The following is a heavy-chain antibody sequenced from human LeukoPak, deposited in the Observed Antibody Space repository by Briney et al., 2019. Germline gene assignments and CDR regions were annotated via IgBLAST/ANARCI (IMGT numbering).Heavy chain of an antibody. Sequence: GGSLRLSCAASGFTFSSYSMNWVRQAPGKGLEWVSYISSSSSTIYYADSVKGRFTISRDNAKNSLYLQMNSLRAEDTAVYYCATARDSNYAYWGQGTLVTVSS. CDR1: GFTFSSYS. J-gene: IGHJ4*02. V-gene: IGHV3-48*04. CDR3: ATARDSNYAY. D-gene: IGHD4-11*01. CDR2: ISSSSSTI.